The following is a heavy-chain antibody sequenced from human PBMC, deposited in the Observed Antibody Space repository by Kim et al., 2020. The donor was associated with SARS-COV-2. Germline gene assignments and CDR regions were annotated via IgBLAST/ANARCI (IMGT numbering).Heavy chain of an antibody. Sequence: SETLSLTCAVYGGSFSGYYWSWIRQPPGKGLEWIGEIHHSGSTNYNPSLKSRVTISVDTSKIQFSLKLSSVTAADTAVYYCARRPEGSGSSYYFDYWGQGTLVTVSS. CDR1: GGSFSGYY. J-gene: IGHJ4*02. D-gene: IGHD3-10*01. CDR2: IHHSGST. CDR3: ARRPEGSGSSYYFDY. V-gene: IGHV4-34*01.